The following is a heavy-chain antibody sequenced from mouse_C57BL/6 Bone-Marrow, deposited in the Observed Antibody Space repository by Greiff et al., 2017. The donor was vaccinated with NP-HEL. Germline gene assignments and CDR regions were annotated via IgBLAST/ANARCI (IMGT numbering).Heavy chain of an antibody. Sequence: EVKLMESEGGLVQPGSSMKLSCTASGFTFSDYYMAWVRQVPEKGLEWVANINYDGSSTYYLDSLKSRFIISRDNAKNNLYMQMSSLKSEDTATYYCAREEGYGLMDYWGQGTSVTVSS. V-gene: IGHV5-16*01. CDR2: INYDGSST. D-gene: IGHD1-1*02. CDR1: GFTFSDYY. CDR3: AREEGYGLMDY. J-gene: IGHJ4*01.